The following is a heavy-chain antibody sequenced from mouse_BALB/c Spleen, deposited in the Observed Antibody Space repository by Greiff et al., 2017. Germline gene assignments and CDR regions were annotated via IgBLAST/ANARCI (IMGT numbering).Heavy chain of an antibody. J-gene: IGHJ3*01. V-gene: IGHV1S29*02. CDR2: IYPYNGGT. D-gene: IGHD1-1*01. CDR1: GYTFTDYN. Sequence: VQLQQSGPELVKPGASVKISCKASGYTFTDYNMHWVKQSHGKSLEWIGYIYPYNGGTGYNQKFKSKATLTVDNSSSTAYMELRSLTSEDSAVYYCARSRPNYGSSFAWFAYWGQGTLVTVSA. CDR3: ARSRPNYGSSFAWFAY.